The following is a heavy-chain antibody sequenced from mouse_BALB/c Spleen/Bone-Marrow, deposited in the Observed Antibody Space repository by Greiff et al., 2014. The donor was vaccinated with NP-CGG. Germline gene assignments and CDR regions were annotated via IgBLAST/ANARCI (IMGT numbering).Heavy chain of an antibody. Sequence: EVQLQQSGAELVKPGASVKLSCTASGFNINDTYMHWVKQRPEQGLEWIGRIDPANGYTKYDPKFQGKATITSDTSSNTAYLQLNSLTSDDNAVDYCARYCYSSSYFDYWGQGTTLTVSS. CDR2: IDPANGYT. CDR3: ARYCYSSSYFDY. D-gene: IGHD1-1*01. CDR1: GFNINDTY. V-gene: IGHV14-3*02. J-gene: IGHJ2*01.